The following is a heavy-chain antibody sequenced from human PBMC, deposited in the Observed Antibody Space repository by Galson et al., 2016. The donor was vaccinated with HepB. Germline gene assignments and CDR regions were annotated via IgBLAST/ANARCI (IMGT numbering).Heavy chain of an antibody. CDR3: ARQRGGDFWSGFVAYNWFDP. Sequence: SVKVSCKASGYTFTSYYMHWVRQAPGQGLEWMGIINPSGGSTSYAQKFQGRVTMTRDTSTSTVYMELSSLRSEARAVYYCARQRGGDFWSGFVAYNWFDPWGQGTLVTVSS. CDR2: INPSGGST. V-gene: IGHV1-46*01. CDR1: GYTFTSYY. D-gene: IGHD3-3*01. J-gene: IGHJ5*02.